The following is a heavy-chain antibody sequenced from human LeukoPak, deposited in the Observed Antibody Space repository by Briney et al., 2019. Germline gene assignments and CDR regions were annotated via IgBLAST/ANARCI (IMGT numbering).Heavy chain of an antibody. J-gene: IGHJ4*02. V-gene: IGHV4-61*02. Sequence: SETLSLTCTVSGGSISSGSYYWSWIRQPAGKGLEWIGRIYTSGSTNYNPSLKSRVTISVDTSKNQFSLKLSSVTAADTAVYYCARSPPKQWLHLHGLFDYWGQGTLVTVSS. CDR3: ARSPPKQWLHLHGLFDY. D-gene: IGHD6-19*01. CDR2: IYTSGST. CDR1: GGSISSGSYY.